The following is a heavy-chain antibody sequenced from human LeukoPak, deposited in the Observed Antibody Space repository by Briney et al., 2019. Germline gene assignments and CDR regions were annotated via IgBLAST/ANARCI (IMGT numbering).Heavy chain of an antibody. V-gene: IGHV1-8*01. J-gene: IGHJ4*02. Sequence: ASVKVSCKASGYTFTSYDINWVRQATGQGLEWMGWINPNSGNTGYAQKFQGRVTMTRNTSISTAYMELSSLGSEDTAVYYCARGVWGSYFYRDYWGQGTLVTVSS. CDR2: INPNSGNT. D-gene: IGHD3-16*01. CDR3: ARGVWGSYFYRDY. CDR1: GYTFTSYD.